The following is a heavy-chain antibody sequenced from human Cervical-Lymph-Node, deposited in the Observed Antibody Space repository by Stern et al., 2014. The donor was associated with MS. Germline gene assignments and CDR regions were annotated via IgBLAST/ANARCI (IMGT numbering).Heavy chain of an antibody. V-gene: IGHV3-7*01. D-gene: IGHD2/OR15-2a*01. CDR2: IKQDGREK. Sequence: EMQLVESGGGLVQPGGSLRLSCAASGFTFSNYWMSWVRQATGKGLEWGANIKQDGREKSYVDSVKGRFTISRENATNSMCLPMNSLRAEDTAVYYCARSANSAFDIWGQGTMVTVSS. CDR3: ARSANSAFDI. CDR1: GFTFSNYW. J-gene: IGHJ3*02.